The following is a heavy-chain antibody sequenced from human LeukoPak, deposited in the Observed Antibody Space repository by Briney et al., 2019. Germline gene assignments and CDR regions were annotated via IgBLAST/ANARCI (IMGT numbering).Heavy chain of an antibody. Sequence: GESLKISCQASGHSFTSYWIGWVRQMPGKGLGWMGIIYPGESDTRYSPSFPGQAILSADKSISTAYLQWSSLKASDTAMYYCARHFHYYDSTVLAFDIWGQGTMVTVSS. V-gene: IGHV5-51*01. D-gene: IGHD3-22*01. CDR1: GHSFTSYW. CDR3: ARHFHYYDSTVLAFDI. J-gene: IGHJ3*02. CDR2: IYPGESDT.